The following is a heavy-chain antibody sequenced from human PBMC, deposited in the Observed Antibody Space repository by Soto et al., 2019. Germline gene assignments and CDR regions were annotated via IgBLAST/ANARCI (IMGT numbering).Heavy chain of an antibody. CDR1: GGTFSSYA. J-gene: IGHJ5*02. CDR3: ARSGERGDKHKYNWFDP. Sequence: QVQLVQSGAEVKKPGSSVKVSCKASGGTFSSYAISWVRQAPGQGLEWMGGIIPICGTANYAQKFQGRVTITADESTSTAYMELSSLRSEDTAVYDCARSGERGDKHKYNWFDPLGQGTLVTGSS. CDR2: IIPICGTA. V-gene: IGHV1-69*01. D-gene: IGHD3-16*01.